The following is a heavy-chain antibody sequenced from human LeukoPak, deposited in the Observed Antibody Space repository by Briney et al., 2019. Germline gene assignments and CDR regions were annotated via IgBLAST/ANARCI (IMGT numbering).Heavy chain of an antibody. Sequence: MHWVRQXPGQGLEWMGWINPNSGGTNYAQKFQGRVTMTRDTSISTAYMELSRLRSDDTAVYYCARDVSYRFLPMDVWGQGTTVTVSS. CDR3: ARDVSYRFLPMDV. D-gene: IGHD3-3*01. V-gene: IGHV1-2*02. J-gene: IGHJ6*02. CDR2: INPNSGGT.